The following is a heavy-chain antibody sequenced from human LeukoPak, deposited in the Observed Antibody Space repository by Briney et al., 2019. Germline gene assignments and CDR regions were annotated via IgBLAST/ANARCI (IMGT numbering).Heavy chain of an antibody. CDR2: IGPTGTDR. V-gene: IGHV3-21*01. Sequence: GGSLRLSCAASEFTFSSCGFNWVRQAPGKGLEWVSSIGPTGTDRYYADSVRGRFTISRDNAKNSMYLQMDSLRDEDTAVYYCATETIGRHYDYWGQGTLLTVSS. CDR3: ATETIGRHYDY. CDR1: EFTFSSCG. J-gene: IGHJ4*02. D-gene: IGHD1-14*01.